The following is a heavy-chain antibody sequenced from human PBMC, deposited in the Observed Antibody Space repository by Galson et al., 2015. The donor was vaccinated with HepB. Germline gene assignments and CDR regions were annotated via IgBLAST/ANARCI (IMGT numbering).Heavy chain of an antibody. V-gene: IGHV3-7*01. CDR2: IKGVGSEK. D-gene: IGHD5-18*01. CDR1: GFTFSSYW. Sequence: SLRLSCAASGFTFSSYWMSWVRQAPGKGLEWVASIKGVGSEKYYVDSVEGRFTISRDNSKNSLYLQMNSLRAEDTAVYYCARWAAGLWYDKSYYYGMVVWGQGTTVTVSS. J-gene: IGHJ6*02. CDR3: ARWAAGLWYDKSYYYGMVV.